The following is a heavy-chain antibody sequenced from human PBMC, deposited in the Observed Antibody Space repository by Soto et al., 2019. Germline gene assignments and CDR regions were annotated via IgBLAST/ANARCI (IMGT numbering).Heavy chain of an antibody. V-gene: IGHV4-38-2*02. J-gene: IGHJ4*01. CDR2: IFHSGST. CDR3: ARENYYAGSGYYYYFDY. CDR1: GYSISSDYS. Sequence: SETLSLTCAVSGYSISSDYSWGWIRQPPGKGLEWLGSIFHSGSTYYNPSLKSRVTISLDTSQNHFSLKLSSVTAADTAVYYCARENYYAGSGYYYYFDYWGHGTLVTVSS. D-gene: IGHD3-22*01.